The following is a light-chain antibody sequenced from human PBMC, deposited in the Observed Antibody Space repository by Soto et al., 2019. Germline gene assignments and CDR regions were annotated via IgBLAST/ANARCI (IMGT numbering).Light chain of an antibody. CDR2: DVS. Sequence: IMLSQSPATLALSACGSSPLFFMASLSVGNSIAWYQQKPGQPPRLLIYDVSNRATGIPARFSGSGSGTDFTLTITSLEPEDFAVYFCHQRYNWPRVTFGQGTRLEIK. CDR1: LSVGNS. V-gene: IGKV3-11*01. J-gene: IGKJ5*01. CDR3: HQRYNWPRVT.